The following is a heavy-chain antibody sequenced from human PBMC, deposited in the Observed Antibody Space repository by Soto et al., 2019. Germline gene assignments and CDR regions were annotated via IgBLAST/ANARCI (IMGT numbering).Heavy chain of an antibody. CDR2: ISAHNGNT. Sequence: QVHLVQSGAEVKKPGASVKVSCKGSGYDFTTYGITWVRQAPGQGLEWMAWISAHNGNTDYAQKLQGRVTVTRDTSTSPAYMELRSLRSDDTAMYYCARGSYGDYWGQGALVTVSS. J-gene: IGHJ4*02. D-gene: IGHD3-10*01. V-gene: IGHV1-18*01. CDR1: GYDFTTYG. CDR3: ARGSYGDY.